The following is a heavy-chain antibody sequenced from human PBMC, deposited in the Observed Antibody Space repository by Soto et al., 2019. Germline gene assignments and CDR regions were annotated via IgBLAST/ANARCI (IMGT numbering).Heavy chain of an antibody. CDR1: GFTFSSYA. CDR2: ISGSGGST. D-gene: IGHD4-17*01. V-gene: IGHV3-23*01. J-gene: IGHJ4*02. Sequence: GSLRLSCAASGFTFSSYAMSWVRQAPGKGLEWVSAISGSGGSTYYADSVKGRFTISRDNSKNTLYLQMNSLRAEDTSVYYCAKMTTVTTGLYFDYWGQGTLVTVSS. CDR3: AKMTTVTTGLYFDY.